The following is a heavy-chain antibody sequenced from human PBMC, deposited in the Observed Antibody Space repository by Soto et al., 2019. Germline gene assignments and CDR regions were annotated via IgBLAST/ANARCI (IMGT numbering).Heavy chain of an antibody. CDR2: INHSGST. J-gene: IGHJ6*02. Sequence: NPSGTLSLTCAVYGGSFSGYYWSWIRQPPGKGLEWIGEINHSGSTNYNPSLKSRVTISVDTSKNQFSLKLSSVTAADTAVYYCARGPHNIAAAYYYGLDVWGLGTTVTVSS. CDR1: GGSFSGYY. CDR3: ARGPHNIAAAYYYGLDV. V-gene: IGHV4-34*01. D-gene: IGHD6-13*01.